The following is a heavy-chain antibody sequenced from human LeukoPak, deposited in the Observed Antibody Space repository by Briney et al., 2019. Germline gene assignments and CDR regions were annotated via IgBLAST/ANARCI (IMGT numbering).Heavy chain of an antibody. CDR3: ARVLVANWFDP. CDR2: IKQDGSEK. CDR1: GFTFSSYW. Sequence: GGSLRLSCAASGFTFSSYWMSWVRQAPGKGLEWVANIKQDGSEKYYVDSVEGRFTISRDNAKNSLYLQMNSLRAEDTAVYYCARVLVANWFDPWGQGTLVTVSS. V-gene: IGHV3-7*01. J-gene: IGHJ5*02. D-gene: IGHD2-2*01.